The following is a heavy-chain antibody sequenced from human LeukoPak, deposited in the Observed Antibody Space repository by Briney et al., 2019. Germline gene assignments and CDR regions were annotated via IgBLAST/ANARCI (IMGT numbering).Heavy chain of an antibody. CDR2: INWNGATT. D-gene: IGHD3-22*01. CDR3: ARDHDTLLVVDRGFEI. V-gene: IGHV3-20*04. CDR1: GFTFDDYG. Sequence: GGSLRLSCAASGFTFDDYGMSWVRHAPGKGLEWVSGINWNGATTTYADSVKGRFTISRDNAKNSLYLQMNSLRAEDTALYYCARDHDTLLVVDRGFEIWGQGTTVTVSS. J-gene: IGHJ3*02.